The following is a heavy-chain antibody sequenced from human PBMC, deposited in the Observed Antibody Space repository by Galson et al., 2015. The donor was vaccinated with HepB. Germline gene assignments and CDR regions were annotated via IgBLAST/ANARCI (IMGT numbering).Heavy chain of an antibody. CDR1: GFTFSSYA. D-gene: IGHD2-2*01. CDR3: AVDWSSPSCPHY. V-gene: IGHV3-30-3*01. Sequence: SLRLSCAASGFTFSSYAMHWVRQAPGKGLEWVAVISWDGSNKFYADSVKGRLTISRDDSKNTAYLQMTSLRTEDTAVYYCAVDWSSPSCPHYWGQGTLVTVSS. CDR2: ISWDGSNK. J-gene: IGHJ4*02.